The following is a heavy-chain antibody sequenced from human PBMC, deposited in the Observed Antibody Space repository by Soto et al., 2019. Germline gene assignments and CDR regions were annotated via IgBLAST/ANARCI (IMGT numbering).Heavy chain of an antibody. J-gene: IGHJ6*02. CDR2: IIPIFGTA. CDR3: ARATITMVRPLDV. CDR1: GGGIGSRA. V-gene: IGHV1-69*01. D-gene: IGHD3-10*01. Sequence: ACGGGIGSRALCWAQHSPGQGLEWMGGIIPIFGTANYAQKFQGRVTITADESTSTAYMELSSLRSEDTAVYYCARATITMVRPLDVWGQGTTVTVSS.